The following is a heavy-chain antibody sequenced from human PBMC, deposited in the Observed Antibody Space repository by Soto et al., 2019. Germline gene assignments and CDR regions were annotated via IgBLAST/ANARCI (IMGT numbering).Heavy chain of an antibody. J-gene: IGHJ4*02. V-gene: IGHV1-69*01. CDR1: GGTFSSYA. CDR2: IIPIFGTA. Sequence: QVQLVQSGAEVKKPGSSVKVSCKASGGTFSSYAISWVRQAPGQGLEWMGGIIPIFGTANYAQKFQGRVTITADESTSTAYMELSSLRSEDTAMYYCASSPLWSVPQYYFDYWGQGTLVTVSS. D-gene: IGHD5-18*01. CDR3: ASSPLWSVPQYYFDY.